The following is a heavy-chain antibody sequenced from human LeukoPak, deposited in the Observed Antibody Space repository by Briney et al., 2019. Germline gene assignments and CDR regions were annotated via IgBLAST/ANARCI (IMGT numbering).Heavy chain of an antibody. CDR2: IYYSGRT. CDR1: GGSISSSNW. Sequence: SETLSLTCDVSGGSISSSNWWSWVRQPPGKGLEWIGEIYYSGRTNYNSSLKSRVTISVDKSKNQFSLKLSSVTAADTAVYYCARDHGYCSGGSCYEFDSWGQGTLVTVSS. CDR3: ARDHGYCSGGSCYEFDS. D-gene: IGHD2-15*01. J-gene: IGHJ5*01. V-gene: IGHV4-4*02.